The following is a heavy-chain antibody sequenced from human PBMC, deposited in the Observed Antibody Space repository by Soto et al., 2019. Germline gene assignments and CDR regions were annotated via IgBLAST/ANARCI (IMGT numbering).Heavy chain of an antibody. Sequence: PGGSLRLSCATSGFPFRNYAMSWVRQTPGKGLEWVSAIDGSGDNTYYADSVKGRFTISRDNSGNTLYLQMDSLRAEDTAVYFCEKDRGRPYYFDYCGQRALVTVS. CDR2: IDGSGDNT. CDR3: EKDRGRPYYFDY. CDR1: GFPFRNYA. J-gene: IGHJ4*02. V-gene: IGHV3-23*01.